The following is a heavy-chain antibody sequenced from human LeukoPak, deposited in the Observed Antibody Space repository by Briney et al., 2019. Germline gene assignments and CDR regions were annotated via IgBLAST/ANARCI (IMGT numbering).Heavy chain of an antibody. J-gene: IGHJ6*03. Sequence: PGGSLRLSCAASGFTFSSYAMSWVRQAPGKGLEWVSAISGSGGSTYYADSVKGRFTISRDNSKNTLYLQMNSLRAEDTAVYYCARGGDSSSWRPYYYYYYMDVWGKGTTVTVSS. CDR2: ISGSGGST. CDR3: ARGGDSSSWRPYYYYYYMDV. V-gene: IGHV3-23*01. CDR1: GFTFSSYA. D-gene: IGHD6-13*01.